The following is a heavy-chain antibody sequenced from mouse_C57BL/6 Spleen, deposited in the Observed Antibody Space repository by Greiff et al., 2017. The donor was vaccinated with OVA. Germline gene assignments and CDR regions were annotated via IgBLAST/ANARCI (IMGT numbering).Heavy chain of an antibody. V-gene: IGHV1-81*01. J-gene: IGHJ2*01. Sequence: QVQLQQSGAELARPGASVKLSCKASGYTFTSYGISWVKQRTGQGLEWIGEIYPRSGNTYYNEKFKGKATLTADKSSSTAYMELRSLTSEDSAVYFCARGDIAYGNYFYFDYWGKGTTLTVSS. CDR1: GYTFTSYG. CDR2: IYPRSGNT. CDR3: ARGDIAYGNYFYFDY. D-gene: IGHD2-1*01.